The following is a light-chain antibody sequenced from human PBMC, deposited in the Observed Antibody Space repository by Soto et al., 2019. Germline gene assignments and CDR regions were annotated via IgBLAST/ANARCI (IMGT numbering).Light chain of an antibody. Sequence: QSVLTQPPSVSGTPGQRVTISCSGSISNIGNNYVYWFQQLPGTAPKVLSNRNDQRPSGVPDRFSGSKSGTSASLAISGLRSEDQAEYYCAAWDDTVRSYVFGTGTKVTVL. V-gene: IGLV1-47*01. J-gene: IGLJ1*01. CDR3: AAWDDTVRSYV. CDR2: RND. CDR1: ISNIGNNY.